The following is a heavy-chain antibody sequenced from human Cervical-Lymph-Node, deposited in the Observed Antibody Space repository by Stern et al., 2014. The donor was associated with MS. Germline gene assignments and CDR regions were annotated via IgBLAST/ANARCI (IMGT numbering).Heavy chain of an antibody. V-gene: IGHV3-30*01. D-gene: IGHD2/OR15-2a*01. Sequence: MQLVESGGGVVQPGRSLRLSCAASGFPLSSYALHWVRQAPGKGLAWVAVISYDGSDKYYANSVKGRFTISRDNSKNTLDLQMNSLRPEDTAVYYCARVWTTFSVHYYYGMDVWGQGTTVTVSS. CDR2: ISYDGSDK. CDR1: GFPLSSYA. CDR3: ARVWTTFSVHYYYGMDV. J-gene: IGHJ6*02.